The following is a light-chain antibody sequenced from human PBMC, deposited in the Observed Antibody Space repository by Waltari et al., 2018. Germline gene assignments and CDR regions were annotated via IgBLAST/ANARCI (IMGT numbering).Light chain of an antibody. V-gene: IGLV2-23*02. J-gene: IGLJ2*01. CDR3: CSYAVSMV. CDR1: STDIGTYNV. Sequence: QSALTQPASVSGSPGQSITLSCTGSSTDIGTYNVVSWYQQHPGKAPKLLIYGVTNRPSGVSNRFSGSTSGNTASLTIYVLQTEDEADYDCCSYAVSMVFGGGTKLTVL. CDR2: GVT.